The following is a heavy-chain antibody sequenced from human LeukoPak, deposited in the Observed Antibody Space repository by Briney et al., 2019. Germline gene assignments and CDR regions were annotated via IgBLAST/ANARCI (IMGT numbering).Heavy chain of an antibody. D-gene: IGHD2-2*02. CDR3: AKGSYCSSTSCYTD. CDR2: ISGSGGST. CDR1: GFTFSSYA. Sequence: GGSLRLSCAASGFTFSSYAMSWVRQAPGKGLEWVSAISGSGGSTYSADSVKGRFTISRDNSKNTLYLQMNSLRAEDTAVYYCAKGSYCSSTSCYTDWGQGTLVTVSS. J-gene: IGHJ4*02. V-gene: IGHV3-23*01.